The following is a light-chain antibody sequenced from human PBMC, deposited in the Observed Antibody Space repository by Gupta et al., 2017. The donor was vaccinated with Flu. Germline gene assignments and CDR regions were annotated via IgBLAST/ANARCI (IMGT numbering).Light chain of an antibody. V-gene: IGLV6-57*01. CDR1: SGSIASNY. Sequence: FMLTQPHSVSESPGKTVTISCTRSSGSIASNYVQWYQQRPGSSPTTVIYEDNQRPAGGPDRFSGSIDSSSNSASLTISGRKAEDEADYYCQTYDSSNPWVFGGGTKLPVL. J-gene: IGLJ3*02. CDR2: EDN. CDR3: QTYDSSNPWV.